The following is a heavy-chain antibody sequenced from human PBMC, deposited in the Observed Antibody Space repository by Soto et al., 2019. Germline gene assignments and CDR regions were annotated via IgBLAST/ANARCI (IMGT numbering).Heavy chain of an antibody. D-gene: IGHD6-6*01. V-gene: IGHV3-21*01. Sequence: GGSLRLCCAASGFTCSSDSMNWVRQAPGKGLEGVSSISSSTSYIYYADSVKGRFTISRDNAKNSLYLQMNSLRAEDTAVYYCTRDVAAYRSSSGHYSYYGMDVWGQATTVTVSS. CDR1: GFTCSSDS. CDR3: TRDVAAYRSSSGHYSYYGMDV. J-gene: IGHJ6*02. CDR2: ISSSTSYI.